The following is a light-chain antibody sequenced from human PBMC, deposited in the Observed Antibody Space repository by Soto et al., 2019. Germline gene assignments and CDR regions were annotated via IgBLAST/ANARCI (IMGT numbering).Light chain of an antibody. Sequence: EIVLTQARGTLSFSTGERATLSCRASQSVSSSYLAWYQQKPGQAPRLLIYGASSRATGIPDRFSGSGSGTDFTLTISRLEPEDFAVYYCQQYGSSPLTFGGGTKVDIK. CDR3: QQYGSSPLT. CDR1: QSVSSSY. V-gene: IGKV3-20*01. CDR2: GAS. J-gene: IGKJ4*01.